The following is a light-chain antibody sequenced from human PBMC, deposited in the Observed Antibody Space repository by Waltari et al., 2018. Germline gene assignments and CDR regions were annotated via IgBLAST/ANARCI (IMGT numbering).Light chain of an antibody. V-gene: IGKV4-1*01. Sequence: DIVMTQSPDSLAVPLGERATINCKSSQSVLYRSNNKNYLAWYQQKPGQPPKLLIYWASTRESGVPDRFSGSGSGTDFTLTISSLQAEDVAVYYCQQYYSTPPYAFGQGTKLEIK. CDR2: WAS. J-gene: IGKJ2*01. CDR3: QQYYSTPPYA. CDR1: QSVLYRSNNKNY.